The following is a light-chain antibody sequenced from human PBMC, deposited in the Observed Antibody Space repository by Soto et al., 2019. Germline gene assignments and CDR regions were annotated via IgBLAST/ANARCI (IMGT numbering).Light chain of an antibody. J-gene: IGKJ1*01. Sequence: AIQMTQSPSSLSASVGDRVTITCQASQGISTELGWYQQNPGKAPKLMIYGASTLQGGVPSRISGSGSGTDFTLTISSLQPEDFATYYCLQDYEYPRTFGQGTKVEIK. CDR1: QGISTE. CDR2: GAS. V-gene: IGKV1-6*01. CDR3: LQDYEYPRT.